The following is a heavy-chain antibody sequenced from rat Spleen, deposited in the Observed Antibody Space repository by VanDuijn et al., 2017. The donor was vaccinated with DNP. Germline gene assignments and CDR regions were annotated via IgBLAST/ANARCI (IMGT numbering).Heavy chain of an antibody. CDR1: GYSITSDY. Sequence: EVRLQESGPGLVKPSQSLSLTCSVTGYSITSDYWGWIRKFPGNKMEWIGHISYSGRATYNPSLKSRISITRDTSKNQFFLQMNSLKSEDTATYYCAREQHFHFDYWGQGVMVTVSS. D-gene: IGHD1-10*01. CDR3: AREQHFHFDY. V-gene: IGHV3-1*01. J-gene: IGHJ2*01. CDR2: ISYSGRA.